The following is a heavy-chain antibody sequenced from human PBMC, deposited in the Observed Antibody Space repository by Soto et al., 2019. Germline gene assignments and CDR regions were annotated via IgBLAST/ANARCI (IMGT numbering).Heavy chain of an antibody. CDR2: ISSNGYST. J-gene: IGHJ4*02. CDR1: GFTFSSYA. Sequence: GGSLRLSCAASGFTFSSYAMHWVRQAPGKGLEYVSAISSNGYSTYYANSVKGRFTISRDNFKNTLYLQVGSLRAEDMAVYYCARGSPYYSGSGSFYTIDYWGQGTLVTVSS. D-gene: IGHD3-10*01. V-gene: IGHV3-64*01. CDR3: ARGSPYYSGSGSFYTIDY.